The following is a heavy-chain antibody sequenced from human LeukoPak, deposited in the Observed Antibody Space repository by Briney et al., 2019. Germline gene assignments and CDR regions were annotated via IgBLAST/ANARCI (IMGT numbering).Heavy chain of an antibody. D-gene: IGHD3-22*01. CDR3: ARKGRGDSSRYPT. J-gene: IGHJ5*02. Sequence: SETLSLTCAVYGWSFSGYYWSWIRQPPWKGLEWIGEINHSGSTNYNPSLKSRATISLDTSKNQFSLNLNSVTAADTAVYYCARKGRGDSSRYPTWGQGTPVTVSS. CDR2: INHSGST. CDR1: GWSFSGYY. V-gene: IGHV4-34*01.